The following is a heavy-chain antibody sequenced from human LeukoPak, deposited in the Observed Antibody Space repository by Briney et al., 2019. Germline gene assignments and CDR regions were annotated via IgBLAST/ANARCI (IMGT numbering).Heavy chain of an antibody. Sequence: SETLSLTCAVYGGSFSGYYWSWIRQPPGKGLEWIGEINHSGSTNYNPSLKSRVTISVDTSKNQFSLELSSVTAADTAVYYCARGVNCSGGSCYSFVYWFDPWGQGTLVTVSS. D-gene: IGHD2-15*01. CDR3: ARGVNCSGGSCYSFVYWFDP. CDR2: INHSGST. J-gene: IGHJ5*02. CDR1: GGSFSGYY. V-gene: IGHV4-34*01.